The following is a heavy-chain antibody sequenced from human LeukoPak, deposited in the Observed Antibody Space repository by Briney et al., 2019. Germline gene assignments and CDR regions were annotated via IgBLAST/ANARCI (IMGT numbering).Heavy chain of an antibody. V-gene: IGHV4-4*07. CDR1: GASISSYY. J-gene: IGHJ4*02. CDR2: IHTTGST. D-gene: IGHD3-10*01. CDR3: ARGALLWFGAKMEYYFDS. Sequence: SETLSLTCTVSGASISSYYWSWIRQPAGKGLEWIGRIHTTGSTNYNPSLKSRVTMSVDMSKNQFSLRLKSVTAADTAVYYCARGALLWFGAKMEYYFDSWGQGTPLTVSS.